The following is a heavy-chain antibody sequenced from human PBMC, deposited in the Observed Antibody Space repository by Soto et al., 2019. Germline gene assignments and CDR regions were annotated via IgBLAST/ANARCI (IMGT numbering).Heavy chain of an antibody. CDR1: GFTFSDSW. D-gene: IGHD4-4*01. CDR2: IKPDESEK. Sequence: EVQLVESGGGLVQPGGSLRLSCTASGFTFSDSWMTWVRQAPGKGLECVARIKPDESEKKYADSVKGRFSISRDNAKNSMYLQMDSLRGEDTAVYYCVRGGSNYASWGQVTLVTVSS. CDR3: VRGGSNYAS. V-gene: IGHV3-7*01. J-gene: IGHJ5*02.